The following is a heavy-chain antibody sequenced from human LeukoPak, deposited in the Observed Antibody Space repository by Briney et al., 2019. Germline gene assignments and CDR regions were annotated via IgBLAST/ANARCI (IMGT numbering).Heavy chain of an antibody. CDR3: ARDEVRVGATGRY. V-gene: IGHV1-2*02. CDR1: GYTFTGYY. CDR2: INPNSGGT. Sequence: ASVKVSCKASGYTFTGYYMHWVRQAPGQGLEGMGWINPNSGGTNYAQKFQGRVTMTRDTSISTAYMELSRLRSDDTAVYYCARDEVRVGATGRYWGQGALVTVSS. J-gene: IGHJ4*02. D-gene: IGHD1-26*01.